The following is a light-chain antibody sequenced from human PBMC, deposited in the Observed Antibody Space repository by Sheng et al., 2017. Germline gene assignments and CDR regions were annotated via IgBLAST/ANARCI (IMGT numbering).Light chain of an antibody. CDR1: QSLLYSSNNKNY. V-gene: IGKV4-1*01. Sequence: DIVMTQSPDSLAVSLGERATINCKSSQSLLYSSNNKNYLAWYQRKPGQPPQLLIYWASIRDSGVPDRFSGSGSGSDFTLTISTLQAEDVAVYYCQQYYSTPHTFGQGTKLEIK. J-gene: IGKJ2*01. CDR2: WAS. CDR3: QQYYSTPHT.